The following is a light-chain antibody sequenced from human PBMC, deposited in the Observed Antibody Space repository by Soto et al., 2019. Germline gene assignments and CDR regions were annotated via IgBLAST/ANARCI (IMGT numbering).Light chain of an antibody. CDR1: QSVSSSY. CDR3: QQYGSSQT. V-gene: IGKV3-20*01. Sequence: ESVLTQSPGTLSLSPGERATLSCRASQSVSSSYLAWYQQKPGQAPRLLIYDASSRATGIPDRFSGSGSGTDFTLTISRLEPEDFAVYYCQQYGSSQTFGGGTKVEIK. J-gene: IGKJ4*01. CDR2: DAS.